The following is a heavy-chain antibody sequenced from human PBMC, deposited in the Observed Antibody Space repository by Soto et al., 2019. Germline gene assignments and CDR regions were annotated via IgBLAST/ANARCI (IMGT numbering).Heavy chain of an antibody. D-gene: IGHD3-22*01. CDR2: IVPIFGTA. J-gene: IGHJ4*02. V-gene: IGHV1-69*13. Sequence: SVKVSCKASGGTFSSYAISWVRQAPGQGLEWMGGIVPIFGTANYAQKSQGRVTITADESTSTAYMELSGLRSEDTAVYYCARGGYYYDSSGYYHTALSFDYWGQGTLVTVSS. CDR3: ARGGYYYDSSGYYHTALSFDY. CDR1: GGTFSSYA.